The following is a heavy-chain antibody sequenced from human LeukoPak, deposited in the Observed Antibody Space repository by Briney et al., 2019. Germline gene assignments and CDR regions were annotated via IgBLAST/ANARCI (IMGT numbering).Heavy chain of an antibody. CDR1: GFSLSSSGVGVG. CDR2: IYWDDNK. J-gene: IGHJ4*02. D-gene: IGHD3-22*01. Sequence: ESGPTLVRPTQPLTLTCTFSGFSLSSSGVGVGVGWIRQPPGKALEWLALIYWDDNKRYSPSLKSRLTITKDTSKNQVVLTMTNMDPVDTATYYCAHRRYDTSTYSSAYFDYWGQGTLVTVSS. CDR3: AHRRYDTSTYSSAYFDY. V-gene: IGHV2-5*02.